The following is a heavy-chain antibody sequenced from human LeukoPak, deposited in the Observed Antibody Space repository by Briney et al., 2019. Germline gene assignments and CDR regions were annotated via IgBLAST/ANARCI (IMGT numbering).Heavy chain of an antibody. J-gene: IGHJ4*02. D-gene: IGHD3-22*01. CDR2: INDSGST. CDR1: GGSFSGYY. CDR3: ARRTQGWLLLSNFDY. V-gene: IGHV4-34*01. Sequence: SETLSLTCAVYGGSFSGYYWSWIRQPPGKGLEWIGEINDSGSTNYNPSLKSRVTISVDTSKNQFSLKLSSVTAADTAVYYCARRTQGWLLLSNFDYWGQGTLVTVSS.